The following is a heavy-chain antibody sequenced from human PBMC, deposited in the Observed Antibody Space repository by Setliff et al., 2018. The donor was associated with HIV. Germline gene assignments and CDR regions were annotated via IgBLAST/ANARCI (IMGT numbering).Heavy chain of an antibody. CDR1: GFTFTAYY. J-gene: IGHJ4*02. V-gene: IGHV1-2*02. Sequence: ASVKVSCKTSGFTFTAYYMHWVRQAPGQGLEWRGWINPNSGGTKSAQKFQGRVTMARDTSISTAYIELSRLRSDDTSVYYCAQGAIRDSGSHITTRWGQGTLVTVSS. CDR3: AQGAIRDSGSHITTR. CDR2: INPNSGGT. D-gene: IGHD3-10*01.